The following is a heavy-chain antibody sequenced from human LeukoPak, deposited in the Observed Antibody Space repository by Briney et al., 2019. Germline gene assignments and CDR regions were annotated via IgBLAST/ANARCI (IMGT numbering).Heavy chain of an antibody. Sequence: GGSLRLSRAASGFTFSSYGMSWVRQAPGKGLEWVSGISGSGGRTYYADSVKGRFTISRDNSKNTLYLQMNSLRAEDTAVYYCAKGLLGYCSGGSCYPLNYWGQGTLVTVSS. J-gene: IGHJ4*02. CDR1: GFTFSSYG. CDR3: AKGLLGYCSGGSCYPLNY. CDR2: ISGSGGRT. V-gene: IGHV3-23*01. D-gene: IGHD2-15*01.